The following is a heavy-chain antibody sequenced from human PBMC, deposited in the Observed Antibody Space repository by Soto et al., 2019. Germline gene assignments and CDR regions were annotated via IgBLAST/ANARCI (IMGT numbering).Heavy chain of an antibody. CDR3: VRDGTKTLRDWFDP. J-gene: IGHJ5*02. D-gene: IGHD1-1*01. Sequence: PSETLSLTCTVSGASISGFYWSWIRKSAGKGLEWIGRVYATGTTDYNPSLKSRVMMSVDTSKKQFSLKLRSVTAADTAVYYCVRDGTKTLRDWFDPWGQGISVTVSS. CDR2: VYATGTT. V-gene: IGHV4-4*07. CDR1: GASISGFY.